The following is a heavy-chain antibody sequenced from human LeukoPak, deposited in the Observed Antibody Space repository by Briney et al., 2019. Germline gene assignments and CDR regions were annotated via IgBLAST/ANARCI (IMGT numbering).Heavy chain of an antibody. J-gene: IGHJ4*02. CDR3: ARAAPGIAAAGTIDY. CDR1: GGSISSGSYY. V-gene: IGHV4-31*03. CDR2: IYYSGTS. Sequence: SETLSVTCTVSGGSISSGSYYWTRMRQHPGKGLEWIGYIYYSGTSYYNPSPKSRVTISLDTSKNQFSLNLSSVTAADTAVYYCARAAPGIAAAGTIDYWGQGTLVTVSS. D-gene: IGHD6-13*01.